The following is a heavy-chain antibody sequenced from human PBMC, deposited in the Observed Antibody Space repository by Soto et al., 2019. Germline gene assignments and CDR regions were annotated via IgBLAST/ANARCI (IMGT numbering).Heavy chain of an antibody. Sequence: GGSLRLSCVASGFTFSGNAMTWVRQAPGKGLDWVSGIGAGGTTYYAESAKGRFIISRDNSKNTLYPQMNSLSADDTAVYYCAKDPLTRGWFDPWGQGTLVTVSS. J-gene: IGHJ5*02. V-gene: IGHV3-23*01. CDR2: IGAGGTT. CDR3: AKDPLTRGWFDP. CDR1: GFTFSGNA.